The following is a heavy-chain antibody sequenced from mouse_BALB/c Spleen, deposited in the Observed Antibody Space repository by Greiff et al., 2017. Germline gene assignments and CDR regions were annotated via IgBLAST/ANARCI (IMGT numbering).Heavy chain of an antibody. CDR3: ARQNYYDYFDY. CDR2: ISSGGSYT. D-gene: IGHD2-4*01. J-gene: IGHJ2*01. V-gene: IGHV5-6*01. CDR1: GFTLSSYG. Sequence: EVQVVESGGDLVKPGGSLKLSCAASGFTLSSYGMSWVRQTPDKRLEWVATISSGGSYTYYPDSVKGRFTISRDNAKNTLYLQMSSLKSEDTAMYYCARQNYYDYFDYWGQGTTLTVSS.